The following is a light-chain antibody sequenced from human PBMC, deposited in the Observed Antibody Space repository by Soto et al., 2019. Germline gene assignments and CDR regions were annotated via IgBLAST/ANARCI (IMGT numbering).Light chain of an antibody. J-gene: IGLJ2*01. CDR1: SSDIGGYNY. CDR2: EVS. V-gene: IGLV2-14*01. Sequence: QSALTQPASVSGSPGQSITISCTGTSSDIGGYNYVSWYQQHPGKAPKLMIYEVSNRPSGVSDRFSGSKSYNTASLTISSLQAEDEADYYCSSYTSGSTYVAFGGGTKLTVL. CDR3: SSYTSGSTYVA.